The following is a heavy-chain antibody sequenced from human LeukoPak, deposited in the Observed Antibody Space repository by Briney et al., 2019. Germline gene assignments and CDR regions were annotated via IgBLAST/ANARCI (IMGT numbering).Heavy chain of an antibody. Sequence: GGSLRLSCAASGFTFSSYAMHWVRQAPGKGLEWVAVISYDGSDKYYADSVKGRFTVSRDNAKNSLYLQMNSLRDEDTAVYYCARDRTTLIDYWGQGIQVTVSS. CDR1: GFTFSSYA. CDR2: ISYDGSDK. CDR3: ARDRTTLIDY. J-gene: IGHJ4*01. V-gene: IGHV3-30-3*01. D-gene: IGHD1-14*01.